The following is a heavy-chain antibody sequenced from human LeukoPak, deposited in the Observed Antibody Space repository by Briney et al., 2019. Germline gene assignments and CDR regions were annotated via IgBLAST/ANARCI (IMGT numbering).Heavy chain of an antibody. CDR3: SRVLGYNGYGGRRFDS. Sequence: ASVKVSCKASGYSFTSHGVSWVRQAPGQGLEWMGWISAYNGNTNYAQKLQGRVTMTTDTSTSTAYMELRSLRSDDTAVYYCSRVLGYNGYGGRRFDSWGQGTLVTVSS. CDR1: GYSFTSHG. D-gene: IGHD5-12*01. J-gene: IGHJ4*02. V-gene: IGHV1-18*01. CDR2: ISAYNGNT.